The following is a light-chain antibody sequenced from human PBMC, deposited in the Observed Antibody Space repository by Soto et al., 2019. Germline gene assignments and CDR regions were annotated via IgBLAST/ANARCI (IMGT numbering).Light chain of an antibody. V-gene: IGLV2-14*01. CDR1: SSDVGGYNS. CDR3: NSYTSSFYV. J-gene: IGLJ1*01. Sequence: QSALTQPASVSGSPGQSITISCTGTSSDVGGYNSVSWYQQHPGKAPKLMIYDVSNRPSGVSNRFSGSKSGNTASLTISGLQAEDEADYYCNSYTSSFYVFGTGTKLTVL. CDR2: DVS.